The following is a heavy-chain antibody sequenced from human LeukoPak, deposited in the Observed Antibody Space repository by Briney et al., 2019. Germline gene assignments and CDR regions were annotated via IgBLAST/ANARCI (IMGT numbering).Heavy chain of an antibody. CDR3: ATPLGYCSSTSCYRAFDI. D-gene: IGHD2-2*02. CDR1: GFTFSSYS. Sequence: GVSLRLSCAASGFTFSSYSMNWVRQAPGKGLEWVSYISSSSSTIYYADSVKGRFTISRDNAKNSLYLQMNSLRAEDTAVYYCATPLGYCSSTSCYRAFDIWGQGTMVTVSS. V-gene: IGHV3-48*01. J-gene: IGHJ3*02. CDR2: ISSSSSTI.